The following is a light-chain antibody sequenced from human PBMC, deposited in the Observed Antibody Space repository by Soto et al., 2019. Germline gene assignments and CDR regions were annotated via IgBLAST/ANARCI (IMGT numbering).Light chain of an antibody. Sequence: DIQMTRSPSSLFASVGDRVSITCQATQYINIYLNWYQQKPGKAPNLLIYDASNLEIGVPSRFSGSGSGTHFTFTISSLQTEDIGTYYCQQYDILPITFGRGTRLEI. CDR2: DAS. V-gene: IGKV1-33*01. CDR1: QYINIY. J-gene: IGKJ5*01. CDR3: QQYDILPIT.